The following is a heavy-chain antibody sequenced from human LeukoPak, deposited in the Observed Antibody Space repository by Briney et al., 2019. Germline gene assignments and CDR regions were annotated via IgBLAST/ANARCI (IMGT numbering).Heavy chain of an antibody. J-gene: IGHJ5*02. V-gene: IGHV4-59*01. CDR2: IYYSGST. D-gene: IGHD2-15*01. Sequence: PETLSLTCTVSGGSISSYYWSWIRQPPGKGLEWIGYIYYSGSTNYNPSLKSRVTISVDTSKNRFSLKLSSVTAADTAVYYCARAPYCSGGSCYRPGSWFDPWGQGTLVTVSS. CDR1: GGSISSYY. CDR3: ARAPYCSGGSCYRPGSWFDP.